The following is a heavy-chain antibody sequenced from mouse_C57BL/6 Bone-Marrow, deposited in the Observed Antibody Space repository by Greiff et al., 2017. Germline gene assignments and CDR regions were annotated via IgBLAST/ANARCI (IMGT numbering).Heavy chain of an antibody. J-gene: IGHJ4*01. CDR2: IFPGSGST. Sequence: VQLQQSGPELVRPGASVKISCKAPGYTFTSHWMQWVRQRPGQGLEWIGEIFPGSGSTSYNEKFKGKATLPVATSSSTAYMQLSSLTAEGPAVYFCARATLYYGSSCDYAMDYWGQGTSVTVSS. D-gene: IGHD1-1*01. V-gene: IGHV1-56*01. CDR3: ARATLYYGSSCDYAMDY. CDR1: GYTFTSHW.